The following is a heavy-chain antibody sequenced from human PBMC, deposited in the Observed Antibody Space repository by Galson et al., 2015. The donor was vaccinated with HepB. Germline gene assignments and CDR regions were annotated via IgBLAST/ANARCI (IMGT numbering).Heavy chain of an antibody. D-gene: IGHD4/OR15-4a*01. CDR1: GFEFNFYW. V-gene: IGHV3-7*01. CDR3: ARARSNGANYHLVFDS. CDR2: IKRDSSEK. Sequence: LRLSCAASGFEFNFYWMTWVRQAPGKGLGWVANIKRDSSEKYLADSVKGRFAISRENAKTSVYLQMNDLRAEDTAVYYCARARSNGANYHLVFDSWGQGALVTISS. J-gene: IGHJ4*02.